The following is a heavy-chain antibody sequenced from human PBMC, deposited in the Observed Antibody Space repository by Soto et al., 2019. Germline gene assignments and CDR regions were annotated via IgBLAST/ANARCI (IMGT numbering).Heavy chain of an antibody. CDR2: IIPILGIT. D-gene: IGHD5-18*01. Sequence: QVQLVQSGAEVKKPGSSVKVSCKASGGTFSSYTITWVRQAPGQGLEWMGRIIPILGITNYAQNFQGRVTITADKSTSTAYMELSSLRSDDTAVYYCARDPGRGYSYGPFDYWGQGTLVTVSS. V-gene: IGHV1-69*08. CDR3: ARDPGRGYSYGPFDY. CDR1: GGTFSSYT. J-gene: IGHJ4*02.